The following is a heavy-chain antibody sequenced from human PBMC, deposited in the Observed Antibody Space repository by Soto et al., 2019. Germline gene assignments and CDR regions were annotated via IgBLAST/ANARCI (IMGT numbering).Heavy chain of an antibody. Sequence: SETLSLTCTVSGGSISSYYWSWIRQPPGKGLEWFGYIYYSGSTNYNPSLKSRFTISVDTSKNQFSLKLSSVTAADTAVYYCARAGGDGSGTPWGQGTLVTVSS. V-gene: IGHV4-59*01. J-gene: IGHJ5*02. CDR2: IYYSGST. D-gene: IGHD3-10*01. CDR1: GGSISSYY. CDR3: ARAGGDGSGTP.